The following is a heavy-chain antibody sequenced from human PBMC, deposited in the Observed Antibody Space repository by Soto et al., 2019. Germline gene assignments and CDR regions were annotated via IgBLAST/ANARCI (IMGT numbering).Heavy chain of an antibody. D-gene: IGHD3-22*01. CDR2: IYYSGST. Sequence: TLCRTYTVSGASIYNEVSYWTWIRQHPGKGLEWIGHIYYSGSTYYPPSLNNRVTLSADTSKNQFSLKLSSVTAADTAVYYCARDHSGGYYDSSGYYSYWGQG. CDR3: ARDHSGGYYDSSGYYSY. CDR1: GASIYNEVSY. J-gene: IGHJ4*02. V-gene: IGHV4-31*03.